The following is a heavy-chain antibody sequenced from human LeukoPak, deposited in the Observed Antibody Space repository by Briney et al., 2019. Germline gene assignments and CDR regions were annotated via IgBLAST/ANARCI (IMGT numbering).Heavy chain of an antibody. D-gene: IGHD4-17*01. CDR2: IIPIFGTA. CDR3: ARERYGDYPFDP. V-gene: IGHV1-69*05. J-gene: IGHJ5*02. CDR1: GGTFSSYA. Sequence: ASVKVSCKASGGTFSSYAISWVRQAPGQGLEWMGGIIPIFGTANYAQKFQGRVTITTDESTSPAYMELSSLRSEDTAVYYCARERYGDYPFDPWGQGTLVTVSS.